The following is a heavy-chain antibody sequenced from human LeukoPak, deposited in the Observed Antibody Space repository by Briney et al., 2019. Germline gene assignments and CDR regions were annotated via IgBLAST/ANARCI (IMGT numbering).Heavy chain of an antibody. D-gene: IGHD2-15*01. Sequence: VASVKVSCKASGYTFTGYYMHWVRQAPGQGLEWMGWINPNSGGTNYAQKFQGWVTMTRDTSISTAYMELSRLRSDDTAVYYCARDLEEYCSGGSCYNLVGFDYWGQGTLVTVSS. CDR2: INPNSGGT. CDR1: GYTFTGYY. CDR3: ARDLEEYCSGGSCYNLVGFDY. J-gene: IGHJ4*02. V-gene: IGHV1-2*04.